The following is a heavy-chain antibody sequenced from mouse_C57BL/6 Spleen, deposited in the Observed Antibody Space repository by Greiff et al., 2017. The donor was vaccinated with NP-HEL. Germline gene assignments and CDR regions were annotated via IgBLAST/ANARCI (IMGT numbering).Heavy chain of an antibody. CDR2: IYPRSGNT. J-gene: IGHJ4*01. D-gene: IGHD1-1*01. Sequence: VQLQQSGAELARPGASVKLSCKASGYTFTSYGISWVKQRPGQGLEWIGEIYPRSGNTYYNEKFTGKATLTADKSSSTAYMELRSLTSEDSAVYFCARSDYYGSSSDAMDYWGQGTSVTVPS. V-gene: IGHV1-81*01. CDR1: GYTFTSYG. CDR3: ARSDYYGSSSDAMDY.